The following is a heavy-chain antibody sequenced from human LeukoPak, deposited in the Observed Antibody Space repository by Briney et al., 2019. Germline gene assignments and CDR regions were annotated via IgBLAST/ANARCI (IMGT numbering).Heavy chain of an antibody. CDR3: AKDYWGDTIFSPWWFDP. CDR1: GFTFSSYA. D-gene: IGHD3-9*01. CDR2: ISGSGGST. V-gene: IGHV3-23*01. J-gene: IGHJ5*02. Sequence: GGFLRLSCAASGFTFSSYAMSWVRQAPGKGLEWVSAISGSGGSTYYADSVKGRFTISRDNSKNTLYLQMNSLRAEDTAVYYCAKDYWGDTIFSPWWFDPWGQGTLVTVSS.